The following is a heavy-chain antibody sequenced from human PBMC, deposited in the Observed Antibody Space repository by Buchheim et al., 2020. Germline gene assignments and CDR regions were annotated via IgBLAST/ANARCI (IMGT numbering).Heavy chain of an antibody. Sequence: EVQLVESGGGLVQPGGSLRLSCVASGFSFSSYWMHWVRQSPGKGLVWVSRVRGDGTETNYADSVKGRFTISRDNSKNTVHLQMNSLRAEDAALYYCARGWVEGSFSEVGLDYWGQGAL. CDR1: GFSFSSYW. CDR3: ARGWVEGSFSEVGLDY. D-gene: IGHD1-26*01. V-gene: IGHV3-74*01. J-gene: IGHJ4*02. CDR2: VRGDGTET.